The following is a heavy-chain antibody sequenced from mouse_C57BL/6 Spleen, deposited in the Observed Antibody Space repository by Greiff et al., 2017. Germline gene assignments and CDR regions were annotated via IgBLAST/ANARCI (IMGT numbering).Heavy chain of an antibody. Sequence: QVQLQQPGAELVKPGASVKLSCKASGYTFTSYWMHWVKQRPGQGLEWIGMIHPNSGSTNYNEKFKSKATLTVDKSSSTAYMQRSSLTSEDSAVYYCAKERNITTGAMDYWGQGTSVTVSS. CDR3: AKERNITTGAMDY. J-gene: IGHJ4*01. CDR2: IHPNSGST. V-gene: IGHV1-64*01. CDR1: GYTFTSYW. D-gene: IGHD1-1*01.